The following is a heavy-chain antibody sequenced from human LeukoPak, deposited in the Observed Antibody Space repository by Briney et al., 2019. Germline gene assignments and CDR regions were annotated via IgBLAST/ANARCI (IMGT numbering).Heavy chain of an antibody. CDR2: INPSSGGT. D-gene: IGHD2-15*01. CDR3: ARGVVAATFYYYMDV. V-gene: IGHV1-2*02. J-gene: IGHJ6*03. Sequence: ASVKVSCKPSGYTFTGYFIQWVRRAPGQGLEWMGWINPSSGGTNYPQKFQGRVTMSRDTSLSTAYMEVSGLTSDDTAVYYCARGVVAATFYYYMDVWGKGTTVTVAS. CDR1: GYTFTGYF.